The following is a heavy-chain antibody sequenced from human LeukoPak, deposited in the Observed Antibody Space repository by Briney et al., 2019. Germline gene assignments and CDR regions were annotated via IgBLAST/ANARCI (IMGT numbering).Heavy chain of an antibody. CDR2: ITSGDFV. Sequence: NPGGSLRLSCAVSGFTFSAYSMNWVRQAPGKGLEWVSSITSGDFVYFADSLKGRFTISRDNAKSSLYLQMNSLRAEDTAVYYCARGGFNMVRGVIIPSNSYDYYMDIWGKGTTVTVSS. CDR3: ARGGFNMVRGVIIPSNSYDYYMDI. V-gene: IGHV3-21*01. D-gene: IGHD3-10*01. CDR1: GFTFSAYS. J-gene: IGHJ6*03.